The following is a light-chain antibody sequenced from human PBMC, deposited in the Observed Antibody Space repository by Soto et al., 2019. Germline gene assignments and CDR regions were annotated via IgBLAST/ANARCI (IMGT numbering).Light chain of an antibody. Sequence: EIVSTPSPGTLSLSPGERATLSCSASHSVRSRYLAWYPQTPGQAPRLLICGPSSRATGIPERFSGSGSGTDFTLPICTLGPGGFGVYYYQKYGSSQWRFRQG. CDR1: HSVRSRY. V-gene: IGKV3-20*01. CDR2: GPS. J-gene: IGKJ1*01. CDR3: QKYGSSQWR.